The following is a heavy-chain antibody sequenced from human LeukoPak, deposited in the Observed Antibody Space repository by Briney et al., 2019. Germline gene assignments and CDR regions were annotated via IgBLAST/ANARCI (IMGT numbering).Heavy chain of an antibody. CDR3: ARRIAVAGKSDWFDP. V-gene: IGHV4-59*08. Sequence: SETLSLTCTVSGGSISSYYWSWIRQPPGKGLEWIGYIYYSGSTNYNPSLKSRVTISVDTSKNQFSLRLSSVTAADTAVYYCARRIAVAGKSDWFDPWGQGILVTVSS. CDR2: IYYSGST. D-gene: IGHD6-19*01. J-gene: IGHJ5*02. CDR1: GGSISSYY.